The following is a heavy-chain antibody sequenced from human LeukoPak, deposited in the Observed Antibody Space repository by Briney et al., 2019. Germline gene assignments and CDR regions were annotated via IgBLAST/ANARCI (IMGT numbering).Heavy chain of an antibody. J-gene: IGHJ5*02. CDR3: ARDHRSEFDP. Sequence: ASVKVSCKASGYTFTSYGISWVRQAPGQGLEWMGWISAYNGNTNYAQKLQGRVTMTRDTSTSTVYMELSSLRSEDTAVYYCARDHRSEFDPWGQGTLVTVSS. CDR2: ISAYNGNT. V-gene: IGHV1-18*01. CDR1: GYTFTSYG.